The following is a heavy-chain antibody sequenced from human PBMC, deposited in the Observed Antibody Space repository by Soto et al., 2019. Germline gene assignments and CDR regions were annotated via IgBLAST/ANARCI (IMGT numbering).Heavy chain of an antibody. D-gene: IGHD6-19*01. J-gene: IGHJ3*02. CDR1: GFTFSSYA. Sequence: EVQLLESGGGLVQPGGSLRLSCAASGFTFSSYAMSWVRQAPGKGLEWVSAISGSGGSTYYADSVKGRFTISRDNSKNTLDLQMNSLRAEDTAVYYCAKDSMIAVAGISRVRDDDDAFDIWGQGTMVTVSS. V-gene: IGHV3-23*01. CDR3: AKDSMIAVAGISRVRDDDDAFDI. CDR2: ISGSGGST.